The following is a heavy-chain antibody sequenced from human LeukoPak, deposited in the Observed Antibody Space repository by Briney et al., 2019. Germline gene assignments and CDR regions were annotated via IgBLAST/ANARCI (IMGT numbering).Heavy chain of an antibody. V-gene: IGHV1-3*01. CDR1: GYTFTSYD. Sequence: ASVKVSCKASGYTFTSYDINWVRQATGQRLEWMGWINAGNGNTKYSQKFQGRVTITRDTSASTAYMELSSLRSEDTAVYYCSLTSDPYYYYGMDVWGQGTTVTVSS. CDR3: SLTSDPYYYYGMDV. J-gene: IGHJ6*02. CDR2: INAGNGNT.